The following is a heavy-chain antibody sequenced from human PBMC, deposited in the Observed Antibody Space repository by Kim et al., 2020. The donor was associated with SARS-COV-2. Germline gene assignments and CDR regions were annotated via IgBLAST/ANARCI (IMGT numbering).Heavy chain of an antibody. CDR3: ARSIGYGSYYYYVMDV. Sequence: SVKVSCKASGGTFSSYAISWVRQAPGQGLEWMGGIIPIFGTGKYRQKFQGRVTITADESTSTAYMELSSLRSGDTAGYYCARSIGYGSYYYYVMDVWGQ. V-gene: IGHV1-69*13. J-gene: IGHJ6*01. CDR1: GGTFSSYA. CDR2: IIPIFGTG. D-gene: IGHD5-12*01.